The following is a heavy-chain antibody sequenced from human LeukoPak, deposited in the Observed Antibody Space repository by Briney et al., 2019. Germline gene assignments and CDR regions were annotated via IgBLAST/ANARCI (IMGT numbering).Heavy chain of an antibody. V-gene: IGHV3-74*03. CDR1: GFSFSSYW. CDR3: AQGGIATTGLTY. Sequence: GGSLRLSCAASGFSFSSYWMHWVRQAPGKGLVWVARISPDGSSALSADSVRGRFTISRDNADNTLYLQMNSLRDEDTAVYFCAQGGIATTGLTYWGQGTLVSVSS. J-gene: IGHJ4*02. CDR2: ISPDGSSA. D-gene: IGHD6-13*01.